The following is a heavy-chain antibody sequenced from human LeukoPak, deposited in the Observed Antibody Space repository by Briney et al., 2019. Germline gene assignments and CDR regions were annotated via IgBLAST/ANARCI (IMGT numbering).Heavy chain of an antibody. Sequence: GGSLRLSCAASGFTFSSYRMSWVRQAPGKGLEWVSNIKRDGREKYYVDSVKGRFTISRDNAKNTLYLQMNRLRAEDTAVYYCARGTVQMATITGFDYWGQGTLVTVSS. J-gene: IGHJ4*02. V-gene: IGHV3-7*05. CDR2: IKRDGREK. CDR1: GFTFSSYR. D-gene: IGHD5-24*01. CDR3: ARGTVQMATITGFDY.